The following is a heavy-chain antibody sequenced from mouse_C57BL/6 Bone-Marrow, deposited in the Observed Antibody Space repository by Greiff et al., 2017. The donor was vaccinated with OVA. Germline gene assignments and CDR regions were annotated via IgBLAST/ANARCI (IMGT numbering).Heavy chain of an antibody. V-gene: IGHV1-64*01. CDR2: IHPNSGST. D-gene: IGHD1-1*01. CDR1: GYTFTSYW. Sequence: VQLKQSGAELVKPGASVKLSCKASGYTFTSYWLHWVKQRPGQGLEWIGMIHPNSGSTNYNEKFKSKATLTVDKSSSTAYMQLSSLTSEDSAVYYCVTILRPYFDYWGQGTTLTVSS. J-gene: IGHJ2*01. CDR3: VTILRPYFDY.